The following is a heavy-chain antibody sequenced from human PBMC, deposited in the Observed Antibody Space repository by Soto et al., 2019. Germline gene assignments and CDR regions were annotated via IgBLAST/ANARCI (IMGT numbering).Heavy chain of an antibody. J-gene: IGHJ4*02. CDR2: INQDGSER. Sequence: EVQLVESGGGLVQPGGSLRLPCAASGFTFSTYWMTWVRQPPGKGLEWVASINQDGSERYYVDSVRGRFTISRDNAKKSLYLQMNSLRAEDKAVYYCVCGGNFFVYWGQGTLVTVSP. D-gene: IGHD3-16*01. CDR1: GFTFSTYW. V-gene: IGHV3-7*01. CDR3: VCGGNFFVY.